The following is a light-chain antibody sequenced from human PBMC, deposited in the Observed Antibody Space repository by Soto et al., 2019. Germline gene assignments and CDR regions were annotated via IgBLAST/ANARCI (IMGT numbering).Light chain of an antibody. J-gene: IGKJ5*01. Sequence: EIQMTQSPSYLSASVGDRVTITFRASQGIKNWLAWYQQKPGKAPNLLIYTGSSLQSGVPSRFSGSGSGTDFTLTINSLQPEDFATYYCQQAASFLITFGQGTLLEI. V-gene: IGKV1-12*01. CDR3: QQAASFLIT. CDR1: QGIKNW. CDR2: TGS.